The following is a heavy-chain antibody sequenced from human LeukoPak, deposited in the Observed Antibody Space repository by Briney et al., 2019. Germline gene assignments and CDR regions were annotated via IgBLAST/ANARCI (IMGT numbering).Heavy chain of an antibody. V-gene: IGHV3-7*01. J-gene: IGHJ4*02. CDR3: AGDQWLPPPCFDY. Sequence: GGSLRLSCAASGFNFSTYWMSWVRQAPGKGLEWVANIKEDGTEKYYEDSLKGRFTISRDNAKNSLFLQMDSLRAEDTAVYYCAGDQWLPPPCFDYWGRGILVTVSS. D-gene: IGHD5-18*01. CDR2: IKEDGTEK. CDR1: GFNFSTYW.